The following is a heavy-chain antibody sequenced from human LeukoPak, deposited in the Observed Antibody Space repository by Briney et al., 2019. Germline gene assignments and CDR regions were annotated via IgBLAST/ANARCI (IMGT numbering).Heavy chain of an antibody. V-gene: IGHV4-38-2*02. CDR2: ICHSGST. CDR1: GYSISSGYY. D-gene: IGHD1-26*01. CDR3: ARTPRGSYSSH. Sequence: SETLSLTCTVSGYSISSGYYWGWIRQPPGKGLEWIGSICHSGSTYYNPPLKSRVTISVDTSKNQFSLKLSSVTAADTAVYYCARTPRGSYSSHWGQGTLVTVSS. J-gene: IGHJ4*02.